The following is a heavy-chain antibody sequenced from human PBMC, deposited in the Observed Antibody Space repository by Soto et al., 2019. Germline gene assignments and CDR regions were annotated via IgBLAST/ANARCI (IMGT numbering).Heavy chain of an antibody. CDR3: ASMYCGGDCSRSH. J-gene: IGHJ4*02. V-gene: IGHV4-61*08. CDR2: IYYGGST. Sequence: QVQLQESGPGLVKPSETLSLTCTVSGGSVSSGGYYWSWIRQPPGKGLEWIGYIYYGGSTKYNPSLKSRVTISLDTSKNQFSLKLTSVTAADTAVYYCASMYCGGDCSRSHWGKGTLVTVSS. D-gene: IGHD2-21*02. CDR1: GGSVSSGGYY.